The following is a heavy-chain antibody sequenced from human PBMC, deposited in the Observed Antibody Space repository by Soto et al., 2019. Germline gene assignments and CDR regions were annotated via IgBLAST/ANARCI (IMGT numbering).Heavy chain of an antibody. CDR1: GGSISSGGYY. V-gene: IGHV4-31*03. J-gene: IGHJ6*02. Sequence: SETLSLTCTVSGGSISSGGYYWSWIRQHPGKGLEWIGYIYYSGSTYYNPSLKSRVTISVDTSKNQFSLKLSSVTAADTAVYYCAKGGVWFGNYGMDVWGQGTTVTVSS. CDR3: AKGGVWFGNYGMDV. D-gene: IGHD3-10*01. CDR2: IYYSGST.